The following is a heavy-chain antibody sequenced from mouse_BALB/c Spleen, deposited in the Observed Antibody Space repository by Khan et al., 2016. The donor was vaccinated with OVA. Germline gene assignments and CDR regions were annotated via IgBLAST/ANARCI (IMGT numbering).Heavy chain of an antibody. J-gene: IGHJ3*01. V-gene: IGHV2-2*02. Sequence: QVQLKQSGPGLVQPSQSLSITCTVSGFSLNNYSVHWVRQSPGKGLEWLGVIWSAGSTDYNAAFISRLTISKDNSRSQVFFKMNSLQPNDTAIYYCARSGYYYGRGALFAYWGQGTLVTVSA. CDR3: ARSGYYYGRGALFAY. CDR2: IWSAGST. CDR1: GFSLNNYS. D-gene: IGHD1-1*01.